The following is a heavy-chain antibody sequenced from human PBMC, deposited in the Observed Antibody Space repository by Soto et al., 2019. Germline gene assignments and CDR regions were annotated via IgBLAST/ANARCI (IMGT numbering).Heavy chain of an antibody. J-gene: IGHJ5*02. Sequence: QVQLVESGGGVVQPGRSLRLSCAASGFTFSSYGMHWVRQAPGKGLEWVAVISYDGSNKYYADSVKGRFTISRDNSKNTLYLQMNSLSAEDTAVYYCGKDWGSSGWYTDWFDPWGQGTLVTVSS. CDR3: GKDWGSSGWYTDWFDP. CDR2: ISYDGSNK. D-gene: IGHD6-19*01. V-gene: IGHV3-30*18. CDR1: GFTFSSYG.